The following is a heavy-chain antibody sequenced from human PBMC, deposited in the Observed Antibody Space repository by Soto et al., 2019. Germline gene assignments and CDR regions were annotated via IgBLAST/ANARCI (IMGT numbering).Heavy chain of an antibody. V-gene: IGHV4-34*01. D-gene: IGHD6-13*01. CDR1: GGSFSGYY. CDR2: INHSGST. Sequence: SETLSLTCAVYGGSFSGYYWSWIRQPPGKGLEWIGEINHSGSTNYNPSLKIRVTISVDTSKNQFSLKLSSVTAADTAVYYCARGHSSTIENYYYYYGMDVWGQGTTVTVSS. CDR3: ARGHSSTIENYYYYYGMDV. J-gene: IGHJ6*02.